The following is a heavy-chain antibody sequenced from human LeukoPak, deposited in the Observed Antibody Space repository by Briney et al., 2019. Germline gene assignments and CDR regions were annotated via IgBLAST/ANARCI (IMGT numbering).Heavy chain of an antibody. D-gene: IGHD2-15*01. V-gene: IGHV1-8*01. CDR1: GYTFTSYD. J-gene: IGHJ6*02. CDR3: ARDYLVVAASYYYGMDV. CDR2: MSPNSGDT. Sequence: ASVKVSCKASGYTFTSYDFNWVRQATGQRPEWMGWMSPNSGDTGYAQKFQDRVTMTRNTSISTAYMELSSLRSEDTAVYYCARDYLVVAASYYYGMDVWGQGTTVTVSS.